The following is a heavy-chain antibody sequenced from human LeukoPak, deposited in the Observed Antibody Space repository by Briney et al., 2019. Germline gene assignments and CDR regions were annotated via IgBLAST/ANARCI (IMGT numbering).Heavy chain of an antibody. J-gene: IGHJ5*02. CDR1: GGTFSSCA. CDR3: ASTVSDGDYEGEWFDP. CDR2: IIPIFGTA. Sequence: SVKVSCKASGGTFSSCAISWVRQASGQGLEWMGGIIPIFGTANYAQKFQGRVTITADESTSTAYMELSSLRSEDTAVYYCASTVSDGDYEGEWFDPWGQGTLVTVSS. D-gene: IGHD4-17*01. V-gene: IGHV1-69*13.